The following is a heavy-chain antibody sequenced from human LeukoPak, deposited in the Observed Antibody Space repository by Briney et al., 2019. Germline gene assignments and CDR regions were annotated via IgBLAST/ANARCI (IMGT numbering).Heavy chain of an antibody. CDR3: AKDDSGSPFTFDY. J-gene: IGHJ4*02. CDR2: ISYDGSNK. Sequence: QPGGSLRLSCAASGFTFSSYGMHWVRQAPGKGLEWVAVISYDGSNKYYADSVKGRFTISRDNSKNTLYLQMNSLRAEDTAVYYCAKDDSGSPFTFDYWGQGTLVTVSS. V-gene: IGHV3-30*18. D-gene: IGHD1-26*01. CDR1: GFTFSSYG.